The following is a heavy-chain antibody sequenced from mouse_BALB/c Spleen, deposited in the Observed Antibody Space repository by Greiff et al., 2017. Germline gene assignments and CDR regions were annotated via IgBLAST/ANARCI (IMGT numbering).Heavy chain of an antibody. CDR1: GFTFSSFG. CDR2: ISSGSSTI. Sequence: DVLLVEPGGGLVQPGGSRKLSCAASGFTFSSFGMHWVRQAPEKGLEWVAYISSGSSTIYYADTVKGRFTISRDNPKNTLFLQMTSLRSEDTAMYYCASGSSYVDYWGQGTTLTVSS. J-gene: IGHJ2*01. D-gene: IGHD1-1*01. V-gene: IGHV5-17*02. CDR3: ASGSSYVDY.